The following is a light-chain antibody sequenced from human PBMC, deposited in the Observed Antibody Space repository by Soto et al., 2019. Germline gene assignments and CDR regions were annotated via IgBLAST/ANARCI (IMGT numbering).Light chain of an antibody. Sequence: EILMTPSPATLSLSPGDGVTLSCMAAQDVTNSVAWYQQKSGQAPRLLIYDASARASGVSARFSGSGSGTDFTLTISGLQAEDFAVYFCQQYIRRPLSFGQGTRLEIK. CDR1: QDVTNS. V-gene: IGKV3-15*01. CDR2: DAS. CDR3: QQYIRRPLS. J-gene: IGKJ5*01.